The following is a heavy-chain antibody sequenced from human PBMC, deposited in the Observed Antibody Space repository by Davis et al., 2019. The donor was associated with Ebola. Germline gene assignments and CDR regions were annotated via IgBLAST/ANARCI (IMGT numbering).Heavy chain of an antibody. CDR2: IYYSGST. CDR1: GGSVRRGSYY. CDR3: ARFLGYCTGGVCSGNWFDP. J-gene: IGHJ5*02. V-gene: IGHV4-61*01. Sequence: MPSETLSLTCPVSGGSVRRGSYYWSWIPQPPGKGLEWIGYIYYSGSTNYNPSLKSRVTISVDTSKNQFSLKLSSVTAADTAVYYCARFLGYCTGGVCSGNWFDPWGQGTLVTVSS. D-gene: IGHD2-8*02.